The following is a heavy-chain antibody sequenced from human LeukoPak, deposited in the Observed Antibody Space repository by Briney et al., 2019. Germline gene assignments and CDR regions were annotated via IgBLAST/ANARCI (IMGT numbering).Heavy chain of an antibody. CDR1: GFSLSTSGVG. CDR2: IYWNDDK. CDR3: AHRAAAGMGYYFDY. V-gene: IGHV2-5*01. Sequence: SGPTLVKPTQTLTLTCTFSGFSLSTSGVGVGWIRQPPGTALEWLALIYWNDDKRYSPSLKSRLTITKDTSKNQVVLTMTNMDPVDTATYYCAHRAAAGMGYYFDYWGQGTLVTVSS. D-gene: IGHD6-13*01. J-gene: IGHJ4*02.